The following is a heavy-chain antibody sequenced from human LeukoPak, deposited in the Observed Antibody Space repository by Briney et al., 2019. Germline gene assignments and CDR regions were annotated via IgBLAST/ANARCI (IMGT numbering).Heavy chain of an antibody. V-gene: IGHV3-43D*04. J-gene: IGHJ6*04. CDR1: GFTFDDYA. CDR3: AKANDILTGYYGIDV. Sequence: TGGSLRLSCAASGFTFDDYAMHWVSQDPGKGLEWVSLISWDGGSTYYADSVKGRFTISRDNSKTSLYLQMNSLRADDTALYYCAKANDILTGYYGIDVWGKGTTVTVSS. D-gene: IGHD3-9*01. CDR2: ISWDGGST.